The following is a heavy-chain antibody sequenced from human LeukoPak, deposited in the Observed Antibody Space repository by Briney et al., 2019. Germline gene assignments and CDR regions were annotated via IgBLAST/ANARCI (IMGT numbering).Heavy chain of an antibody. D-gene: IGHD3-10*01. CDR3: ARLSGRITTSRGIFINRDY. CDR2: IYYSGNT. V-gene: IGHV4-39*07. J-gene: IGHJ4*02. Sequence: MPSETLSLTCTVSGDSINWNNFYWGWVRQPPGKGLEWVGSIYYSGNTYYSPSLKSRVTISINTSRNQFSLRVTSVTAADTAVYYCARLSGRITTSRGIFINRDYWGQGTLVTVSS. CDR1: GDSINWNNFY.